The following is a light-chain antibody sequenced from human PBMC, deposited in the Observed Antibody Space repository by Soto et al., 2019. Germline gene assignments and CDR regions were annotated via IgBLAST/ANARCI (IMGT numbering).Light chain of an antibody. CDR3: QQRSNWTRK. CDR1: QSVSRY. J-gene: IGKJ1*01. V-gene: IGKV3-11*01. CDR2: DAS. Sequence: EIVLTQSPATLSLSPGERATLSCRASQSVSRYLAWYQQKPGQAPRLLIYDASNRATGIPARFSGSGSGTDFALTISSLEPEDFALYYCQQRSNWTRKFGQGTRVEIK.